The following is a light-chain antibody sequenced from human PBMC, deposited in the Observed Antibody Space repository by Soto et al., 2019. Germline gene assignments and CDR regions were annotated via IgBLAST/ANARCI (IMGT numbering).Light chain of an antibody. J-gene: IGKJ1*01. CDR3: QQYNNWWT. V-gene: IGKV3D-15*01. CDR2: DAS. CDR1: QSVGYH. Sequence: IVMTQSPATLSVSPGERATLSCRASQSVGYHLAWYQQKPGQAPRLLIYDASNRATGIPDRFSGSGSGTEFTLTISSLQSEDFAVYYCQQYNNWWTFGQGTKVDIK.